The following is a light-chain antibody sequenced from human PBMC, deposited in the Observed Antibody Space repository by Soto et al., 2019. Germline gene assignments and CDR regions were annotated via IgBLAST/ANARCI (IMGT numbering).Light chain of an antibody. Sequence: QSVLAQPASVSGSPGQSITISCTGTSSDVGAYNYVSWYHQHHPGKAPELIIYDVTDRPSGVSTRCSGSKSGNTASLTISGLQAEDEGDYYCSSYTTIKTVIFGGGTQLTVL. V-gene: IGLV2-14*01. CDR2: DVT. CDR3: SSYTTIKTVI. J-gene: IGLJ2*01. CDR1: SSDVGAYNY.